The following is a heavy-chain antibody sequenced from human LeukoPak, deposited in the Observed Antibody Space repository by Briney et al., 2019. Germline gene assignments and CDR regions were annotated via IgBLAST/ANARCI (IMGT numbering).Heavy chain of an antibody. V-gene: IGHV3-21*01. CDR2: ISSSSSYI. J-gene: IGHJ4*02. CDR1: GFTFSSYS. CDR3: ARVGSGYTYAP. Sequence: GGSLRLSCAASGFTFSSYSMNWVRQAPGKGLEWVSSISSSSSYIYYADSVKGRFTISRDNAKNSLYLQMDSLRAEDTAIYYCARVGSGYTYAPWGQGTLVTVSS. D-gene: IGHD5-18*01.